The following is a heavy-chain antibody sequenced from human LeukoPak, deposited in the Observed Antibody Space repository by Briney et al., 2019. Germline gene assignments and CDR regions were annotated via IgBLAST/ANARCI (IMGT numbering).Heavy chain of an antibody. D-gene: IGHD6-13*01. J-gene: IGHJ4*02. Sequence: PGGSLRLSCAASGFTFSSYAMSWVRQAPGMGLEWVSAISASGGSTHYADSVKGRFTISRDSSKSTLYLQMNTLRTEDTAVYYCAKRIATAGPYFDYWGQGALVTVSS. CDR3: AKRIATAGPYFDY. V-gene: IGHV3-23*01. CDR1: GFTFSSYA. CDR2: ISASGGST.